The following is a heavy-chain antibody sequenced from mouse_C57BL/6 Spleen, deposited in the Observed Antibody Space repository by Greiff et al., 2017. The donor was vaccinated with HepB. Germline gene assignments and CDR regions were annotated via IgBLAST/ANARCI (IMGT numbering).Heavy chain of an antibody. CDR2: IDPSDSET. D-gene: IGHD2-4*01. Sequence: QVQLQQPGAELVRPGSSVKLSCKASGYTFTSYWMHWVKQRPIQGLEWIGNIDPSDSETHYNQKFKDKATLTVDKSSSTAYMQLSSLTSEDSAVYYCARVDDYDAWFAYWGQGTLVTVSA. CDR3: ARVDDYDAWFAY. J-gene: IGHJ3*01. CDR1: GYTFTSYW. V-gene: IGHV1-52*01.